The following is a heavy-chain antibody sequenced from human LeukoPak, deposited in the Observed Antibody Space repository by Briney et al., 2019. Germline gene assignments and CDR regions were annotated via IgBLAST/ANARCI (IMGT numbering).Heavy chain of an antibody. J-gene: IGHJ3*02. CDR2: IYYSGST. Sequence: SETLSLTCTVSGGSISSGGYYWSWIRQYPGKGLEWIGYIYYSGSTYYNPSLKSRVTISVDTSKNQFSLKLSSVTAADTAVYYCARDLADSSGYPDAFDIWGQGTMVTVSS. D-gene: IGHD3-22*01. CDR3: ARDLADSSGYPDAFDI. CDR1: GGSISSGGYY. V-gene: IGHV4-31*03.